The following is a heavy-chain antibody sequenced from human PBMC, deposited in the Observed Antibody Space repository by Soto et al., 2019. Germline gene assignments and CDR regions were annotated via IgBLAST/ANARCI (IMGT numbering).Heavy chain of an antibody. CDR3: ARGLWFGPAGYFDL. D-gene: IGHD3-10*01. CDR2: IYYSGST. V-gene: IGHV4-31*03. J-gene: IGHJ2*01. CDR1: GGSISSGGYY. Sequence: QVQLQESGPGLVKPSQTLSLTCTVSGGSISSGGYYWSWIRQHPGKGLEWIGYIYYSGSTYYNPSLKCRVTISVDTSKNQFSLKLSSVTAADTAVYYCARGLWFGPAGYFDLWGRGTLVTVSS.